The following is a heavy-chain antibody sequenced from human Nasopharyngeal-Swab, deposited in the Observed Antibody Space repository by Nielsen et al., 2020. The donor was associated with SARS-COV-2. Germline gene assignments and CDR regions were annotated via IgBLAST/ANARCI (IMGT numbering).Heavy chain of an antibody. V-gene: IGHV3-49*02. Sequence: WIRQPPGKGLEWVGFIRSKAYGGTTEYAVSVKGRFTISRDDSKSIAYLQMNSLKTEDTAVYYCTRPYSSSWYYFDHWGQGTLVTVSS. CDR3: TRPYSSSWYYFDH. J-gene: IGHJ4*02. CDR2: IRSKAYGGTT. D-gene: IGHD6-13*01.